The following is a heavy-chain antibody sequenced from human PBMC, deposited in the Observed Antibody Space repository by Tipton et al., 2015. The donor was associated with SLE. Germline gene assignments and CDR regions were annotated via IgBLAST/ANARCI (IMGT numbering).Heavy chain of an antibody. V-gene: IGHV4-34*01. CDR2: INHGGST. CDR3: AREGKAMVPFDY. D-gene: IGHD5-18*01. Sequence: TLSLTCAVYGGSFSGYYWSWIRQPPGKGLEWIGEINHGGSTNYNPSLKSRVTISVDTSKNQFSLKLSSVTAADTAVYYCAREGKAMVPFDYWGQGTLVTVSS. J-gene: IGHJ4*02. CDR1: GGSFSGYY.